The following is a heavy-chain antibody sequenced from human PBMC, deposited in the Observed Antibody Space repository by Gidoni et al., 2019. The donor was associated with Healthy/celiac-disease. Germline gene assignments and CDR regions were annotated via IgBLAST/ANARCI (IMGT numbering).Heavy chain of an antibody. V-gene: IGHV4-34*01. CDR3: ARGRAGLRLGDY. D-gene: IGHD6-19*01. CDR1: GGSFSGYY. CDR2: INHSGST. J-gene: IGHJ4*02. Sequence: QVQLQQRGAGLLQPSETLSPTCAVYGGSFSGYYWSWIRQPPGKGLAWIGEINHSGSTNYNPSLKSRVTISVDTSKNQFSLKLSSVTAADTAVYYCARGRAGLRLGDYWGQGTLVTVSS.